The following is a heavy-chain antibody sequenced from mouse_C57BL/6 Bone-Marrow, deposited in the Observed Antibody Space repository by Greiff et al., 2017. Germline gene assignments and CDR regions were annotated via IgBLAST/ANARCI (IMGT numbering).Heavy chain of an antibody. V-gene: IGHV1-54*01. CDR3: ARTAMVTNYFDY. Sequence: QVQLQPSGAELVRPGTSVKVSCKASGYAFTNYLIEWVKQRPGQGLEWIGVINPGSGGTNSNEKFKGKATLTAAKSSSTAYMQLSSLTSEDSAVYFCARTAMVTNYFDYWGQGTTLTVSS. D-gene: IGHD2-2*01. J-gene: IGHJ2*01. CDR1: GYAFTNYL. CDR2: INPGSGGT.